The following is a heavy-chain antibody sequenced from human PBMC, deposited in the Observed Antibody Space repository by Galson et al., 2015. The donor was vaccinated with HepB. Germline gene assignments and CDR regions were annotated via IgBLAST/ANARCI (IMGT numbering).Heavy chain of an antibody. CDR1: GYSFTSFC. V-gene: IGHV5-51*01. CDR2: INPGDSDT. Sequence: QSGAEVKKPGESLKISCKGSGYSFTSFCNGWVRQMPGKGLEWMGIINPGDSDTRYSPSFQGKVTISVDKSISTAYLQWSSLKASDTAMYHCARQGNGGLFDQWGQGTLVSVSS. D-gene: IGHD3-10*01. CDR3: ARQGNGGLFDQ. J-gene: IGHJ4*02.